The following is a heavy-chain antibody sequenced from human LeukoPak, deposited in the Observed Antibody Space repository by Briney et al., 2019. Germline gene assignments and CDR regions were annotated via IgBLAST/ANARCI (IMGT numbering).Heavy chain of an antibody. D-gene: IGHD2-21*01. Sequence: GGSLRLSCAASGFIFSSYWMSWVRQAPGKGLEWVANIKQDGSEKYYVDSVKGRFTISRDNAKNSLYLQMNSLRAEDTAVYYCARSAYSYTWFDPWGQGTLVTVSS. CDR3: ARSAYSYTWFDP. J-gene: IGHJ5*02. CDR1: GFIFSSYW. V-gene: IGHV3-7*01. CDR2: IKQDGSEK.